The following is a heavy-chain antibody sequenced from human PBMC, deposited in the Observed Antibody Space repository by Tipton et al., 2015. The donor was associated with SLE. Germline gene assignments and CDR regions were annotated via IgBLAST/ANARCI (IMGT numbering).Heavy chain of an antibody. Sequence: TLSLTCAVYGWSFSGYYWSWIRQPPGKGLEWIGYIHFSGRTNYNPSLKSRVSISVDTSNNQFSLKLSSVTAADTAVYYCARLGYCTGDTVCFTGIDQWGQRTLVPVS. CDR3: ARLGYCTGDTVCFTGIDQ. CDR1: GWSFSGYY. J-gene: IGHJ5*02. V-gene: IGHV4-59*01. CDR2: IHFSGRT. D-gene: IGHD2-8*02.